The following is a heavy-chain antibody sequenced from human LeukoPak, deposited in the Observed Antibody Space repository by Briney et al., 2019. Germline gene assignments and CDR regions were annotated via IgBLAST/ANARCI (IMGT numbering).Heavy chain of an antibody. Sequence: PSETLSLTCAVYGVSFSGYYWSWIRQPPGKGLEWIGEINHSGSTNYNPSLKSRVTISADTSKNQFSLKLSSVTAADTAVYYCARAYSSGLHNRHFQHWGQGTLVTVSS. CDR2: INHSGST. D-gene: IGHD6-19*01. CDR1: GVSFSGYY. V-gene: IGHV4-34*01. J-gene: IGHJ1*01. CDR3: ARAYSSGLHNRHFQH.